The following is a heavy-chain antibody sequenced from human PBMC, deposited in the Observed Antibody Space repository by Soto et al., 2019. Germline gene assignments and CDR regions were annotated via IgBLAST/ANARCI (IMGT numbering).Heavy chain of an antibody. V-gene: IGHV3-23*01. Sequence: PGGSLRLSCAASGFTFSSYSMSWVRQAPWKGLEWVSAISGSGVSTYYADSVKGRFTISRDNSKNTLYLQMNSLRAEDTAVYYWARDRGPSAFSSGYLPLGGPTTHYVMDVSGQGTTVTFCS. CDR2: ISGSGVST. CDR1: GFTFSSYS. CDR3: ARDRGPSAFSSGYLPLGGPTTHYVMDV. D-gene: IGHD3-3*01. J-gene: IGHJ6*02.